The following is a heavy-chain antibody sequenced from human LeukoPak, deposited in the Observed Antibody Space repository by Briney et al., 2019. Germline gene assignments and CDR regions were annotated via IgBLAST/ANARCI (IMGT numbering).Heavy chain of an antibody. CDR2: ISSSSSYT. CDR1: GFTFSDYY. D-gene: IGHD2-15*01. CDR3: ARVEWYCSGGSCYGNWFDP. Sequence: PGGSLRLSCAASGFTFSDYYMSRIRQAPGKGLEWVSYISSSSSYTNYADSVKGRFTISRDNAKNSLYLQMNGLRAEDTAVYYCARVEWYCSGGSCYGNWFDPWGQGTLVTVSS. V-gene: IGHV3-11*05. J-gene: IGHJ5*02.